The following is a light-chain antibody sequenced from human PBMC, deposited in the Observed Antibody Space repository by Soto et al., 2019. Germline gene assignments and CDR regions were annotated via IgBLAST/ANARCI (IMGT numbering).Light chain of an antibody. CDR3: ATWDDSLNGVV. CDR1: SSKIGSNS. Sequence: QSVLTQPPSASGTPGQRVTISCSGSSSKIGSNSVNWYQQLPGTAPKLLIYRNNQRPSGVPDRFSVSKSGTSASLAISGLQSEDEADYYCATWDDSLNGVVFGGGTKLTVL. CDR2: RNN. J-gene: IGLJ2*01. V-gene: IGLV1-44*01.